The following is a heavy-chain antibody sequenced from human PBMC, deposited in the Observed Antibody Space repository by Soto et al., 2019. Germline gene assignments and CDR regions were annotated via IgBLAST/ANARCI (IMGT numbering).Heavy chain of an antibody. CDR2: ISGSGAST. J-gene: IGHJ4*02. D-gene: IGHD6-13*01. V-gene: IGHV3-23*01. Sequence: RVIQTPGKGLEWVSAISGSGASTFYADSVKGRFTVSRDRSENTLFLQMSNLRAEDTAVYYCARGSATWYRKGDYWGQGTLVTVSS. CDR3: ARGSATWYRKGDY.